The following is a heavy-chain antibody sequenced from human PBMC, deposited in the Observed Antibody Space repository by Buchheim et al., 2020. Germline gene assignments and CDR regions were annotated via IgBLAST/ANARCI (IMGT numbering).Heavy chain of an antibody. D-gene: IGHD6-19*01. V-gene: IGHV3-23*01. CDR1: GFTFSSYA. Sequence: ELQVLESGGGLVQPGGSPRLSCATSGFTFSSYAMSWVRQAPGKGLEWVSAISSSSGSTYYADSVKGRFTISRDKSNNTLYLQMNSLRAEDTAAYYCAKGSGWYIETHFDYWGQGTL. J-gene: IGHJ4*02. CDR3: AKGSGWYIETHFDY. CDR2: ISSSSGST.